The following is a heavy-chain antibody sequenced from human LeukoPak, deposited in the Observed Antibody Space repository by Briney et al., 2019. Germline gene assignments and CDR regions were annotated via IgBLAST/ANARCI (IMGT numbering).Heavy chain of an antibody. D-gene: IGHD5-18*01. CDR3: QRGYSYGSFDY. Sequence: SETLSLTCAVSGYSISSGYYWGWIRQPPGKGLEWIGSIYHSRTTYYKPSIKGRVTISVDTPKNQFSLKLSSVTAADTAVYYCQRGYSYGSFDYWGQGTLVAVSS. V-gene: IGHV4-38-2*01. CDR2: IYHSRTT. J-gene: IGHJ4*02. CDR1: GYSISSGYY.